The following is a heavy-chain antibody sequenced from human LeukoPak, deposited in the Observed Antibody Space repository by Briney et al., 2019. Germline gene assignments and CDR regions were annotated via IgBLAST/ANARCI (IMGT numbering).Heavy chain of an antibody. J-gene: IGHJ6*03. D-gene: IGHD3-10*01. CDR2: IYTSGST. CDR3: AGRPKVSITMVRGVLGYYYMDV. V-gene: IGHV4-61*02. Sequence: PSETLSLTCTVSGGSISSGSYYWSWIRQPAGKGLEWIGRIYTSGSTNYNPSLKSRVTISVDTSKNQFSLKLSSVTAADTAVYYCAGRPKVSITMVRGVLGYYYMDVWGKGTTVTVSS. CDR1: GGSISSGSYY.